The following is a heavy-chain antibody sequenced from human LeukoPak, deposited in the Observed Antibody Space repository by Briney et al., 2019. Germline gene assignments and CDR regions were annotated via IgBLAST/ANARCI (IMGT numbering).Heavy chain of an antibody. CDR1: GGSISSSSYY. CDR2: IYYSGST. CDR3: ARDGLLWFGELFRGVWFDP. V-gene: IGHV4-39*07. Sequence: SETLSLTCTVSGGSISSSSYYWGWIRQPPGKGLEWIGSIYYSGSTYYNPSLKSRVTISVDTSKNPFSLKLSSVTAADTAVYYCARDGLLWFGELFRGVWFDPWGQGTLVTVSS. D-gene: IGHD3-10*01. J-gene: IGHJ5*02.